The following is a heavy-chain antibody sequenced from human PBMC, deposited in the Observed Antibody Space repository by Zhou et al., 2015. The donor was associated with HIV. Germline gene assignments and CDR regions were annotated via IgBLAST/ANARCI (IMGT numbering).Heavy chain of an antibody. CDR1: GGSFSGYA. D-gene: IGHD6-13*01. V-gene: IGHV1-69*01. Sequence: QVQLMQSGAEVKRPGSSVKVSCKASGGSFSGYAITWVRQAPGQGLEWMGGILPIYGTTDYAPKFHGRVTFTADESWTTVYLELSSLRSEDTAVYYCARLAATHSSKWYWFDPWGQGTLVTVSS. CDR3: ARLAATHSSKWYWFDP. CDR2: ILPIYGTT. J-gene: IGHJ5*02.